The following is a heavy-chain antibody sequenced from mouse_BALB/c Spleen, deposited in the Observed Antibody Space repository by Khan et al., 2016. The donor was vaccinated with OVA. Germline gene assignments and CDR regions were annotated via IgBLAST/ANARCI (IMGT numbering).Heavy chain of an antibody. CDR1: GFSLTTYG. CDR3: ARNYDYDEGLAY. CDR2: IWSGGST. D-gene: IGHD2-4*01. V-gene: IGHV2-2*02. Sequence: QVQLKQSGPGLVQPSQSLSITCTVSGFSLTTYGVHWVRQSPGKGLELLGVIWSGGSTDYNAAFISRLYIIKDNSKSQAFFKMNSLKANDTAIYYCARNYDYDEGLAYWGQGTLVTVSA. J-gene: IGHJ3*01.